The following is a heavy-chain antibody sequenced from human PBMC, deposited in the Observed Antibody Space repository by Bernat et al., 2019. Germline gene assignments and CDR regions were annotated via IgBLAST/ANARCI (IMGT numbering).Heavy chain of an antibody. CDR1: GFTFSSYW. CDR2: INSDGSST. J-gene: IGHJ6*03. D-gene: IGHD5-18*01. V-gene: IGHV3-74*01. CDR3: TVDTAMVVKYYYYMDV. Sequence: EVQLVESGGGLVQPGGSLRLSCAASGFTFSSYWMHWVRQAPGKGLVWVSRINSDGSSTSYAGSVKVRFTISRDNAKNTLYLQMNGLRAEDTAVYYCTVDTAMVVKYYYYMDVWGKGTTVTVSS.